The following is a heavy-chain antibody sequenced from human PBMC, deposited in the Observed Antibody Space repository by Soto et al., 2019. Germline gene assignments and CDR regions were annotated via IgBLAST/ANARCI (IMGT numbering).Heavy chain of an antibody. J-gene: IGHJ6*02. Sequence: ASVKVSCKASGYTFTGYYMHWVRQAPGQGLEWMGWINPNSGGTNYAQKFQGWVTMTRDTSISTAYMELSRLRSDDTAVYYCARDTAASRYNWNDVIYYYCGMDVWGQGTTVTVSS. CDR3: ARDTAASRYNWNDVIYYYCGMDV. D-gene: IGHD1-1*01. CDR2: INPNSGGT. CDR1: GYTFTGYY. V-gene: IGHV1-2*04.